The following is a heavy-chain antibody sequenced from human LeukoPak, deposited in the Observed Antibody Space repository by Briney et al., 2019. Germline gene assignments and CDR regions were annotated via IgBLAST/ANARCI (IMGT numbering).Heavy chain of an antibody. CDR3: ARDWGTGHMSWFDP. D-gene: IGHD3-16*01. J-gene: IGHJ5*02. CDR2: IYYSGRI. Sequence: PSETLSLTCAVSGGSISSSNWWSWVRQPPGKGLEWIGSIYYSGRIYYNPSLKSRVTISVDTSKNQFSLKLSSVTAADTAMYYCARDWGTGHMSWFDPWGQGTLVTVSS. V-gene: IGHV4-4*02. CDR1: GGSISSSNW.